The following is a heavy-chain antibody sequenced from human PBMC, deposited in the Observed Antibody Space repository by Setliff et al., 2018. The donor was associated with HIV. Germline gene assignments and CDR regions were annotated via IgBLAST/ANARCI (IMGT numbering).Heavy chain of an antibody. D-gene: IGHD4-17*01. CDR3: ARGQTSVTLQFDH. V-gene: IGHV3-7*01. Sequence: GGSLRLSCAVSGFTFSSHWMVWVRQASGKGLEWVANINQDGSEKNYVDSVKGRFTISRDNAKNSLFLQMNSLRAEDTAVYYCARGQTSVTLQFDHWGQGTLVTVSS. CDR2: INQDGSEK. J-gene: IGHJ4*02. CDR1: GFTFSSHW.